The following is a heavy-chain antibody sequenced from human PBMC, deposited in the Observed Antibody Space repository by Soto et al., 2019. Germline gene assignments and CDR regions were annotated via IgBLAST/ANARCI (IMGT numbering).Heavy chain of an antibody. J-gene: IGHJ6*02. Sequence: QVQLVQSGAEVKKPGASVKVSCKASGYTFTSYGISWVRQAPGQGLEWMGWISAYNGNTNYAQKLQGRVTMTTDASTSTAYMGLRSLRSDDTAMYYCARVRGDIVVVPAATPYYYYGMDVWGQGTTVTVSS. CDR1: GYTFTSYG. D-gene: IGHD2-2*01. CDR2: ISAYNGNT. V-gene: IGHV1-18*01. CDR3: ARVRGDIVVVPAATPYYYYGMDV.